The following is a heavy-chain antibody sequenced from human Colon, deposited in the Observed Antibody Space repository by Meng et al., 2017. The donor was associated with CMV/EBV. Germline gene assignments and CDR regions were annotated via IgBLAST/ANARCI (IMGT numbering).Heavy chain of an antibody. D-gene: IGHD2-2*01. Sequence: GESLKISCAASGFTFSASTMHWVRQAPGKGLEYVAAISSNGVSTYYADSVRDRFTISRDNAKNSLHLHISSLSAEDTAVYYCAREVVPPRRMDVWGQGTTVTVSS. CDR3: AREVVPPRRMDV. J-gene: IGHJ6*02. CDR2: ISSNGVST. CDR1: GFTFSAST. V-gene: IGHV3-64*02.